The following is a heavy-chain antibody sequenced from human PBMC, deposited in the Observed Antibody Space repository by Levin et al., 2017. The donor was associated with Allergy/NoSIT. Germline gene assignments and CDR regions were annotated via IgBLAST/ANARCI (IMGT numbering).Heavy chain of an antibody. CDR1: GFTFSNYA. CDR3: AKRVYNCSGYHGH. CDR2: ISRSGGSS. Sequence: AGGSLRLSCAASGFTFSNYAMSWVRQARGKGLEGVSSISRSGGSSYYAASVKGRFTISRDNSEDRLYLQMSSRSPEDTAVYYSAKRVYNCSGYHGHWSQGTLVTVSS. V-gene: IGHV3-23*01. J-gene: IGHJ4*02. D-gene: IGHD6-25*01.